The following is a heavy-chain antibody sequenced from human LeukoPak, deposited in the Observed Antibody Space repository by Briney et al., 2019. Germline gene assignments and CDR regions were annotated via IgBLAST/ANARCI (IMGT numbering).Heavy chain of an antibody. CDR3: ARHVVVTANWFDP. J-gene: IGHJ5*02. D-gene: IGHD2-21*02. Sequence: GESLKISCKGSGYSFTSYWIGWVRQMPGKGLEWMGIIYPGDSDTRYSLSFQGQVTISADKSISTAYLQWSSLKASDTAMYYCARHVVVTANWFDPWGQGTLVTVSS. V-gene: IGHV5-51*01. CDR1: GYSFTSYW. CDR2: IYPGDSDT.